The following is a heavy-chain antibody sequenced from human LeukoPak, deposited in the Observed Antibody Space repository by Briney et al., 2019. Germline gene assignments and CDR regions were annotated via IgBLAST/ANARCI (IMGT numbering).Heavy chain of an antibody. D-gene: IGHD6-13*01. CDR3: ARARGNGAAAAPRYYYYGMDV. CDR2: INHSGNT. CDR1: GGSISSYY. J-gene: IGHJ6*02. V-gene: IGHV4-34*01. Sequence: SETLSLTCTVSGGSISSYYWSWIRQPPGKGLEWIGEINHSGNTNYNPSLKSRVTISVDTSRNQFSLKLSSVTAADTAVYYCARARGNGAAAAPRYYYYGMDVWGQGTTVTVSS.